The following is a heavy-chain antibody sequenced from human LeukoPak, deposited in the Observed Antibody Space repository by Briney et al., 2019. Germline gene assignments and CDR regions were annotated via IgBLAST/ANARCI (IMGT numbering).Heavy chain of an antibody. J-gene: IGHJ3*02. CDR2: IIPIFGTA. V-gene: IGHV1-69*05. CDR3: ARGHSGSPSFDI. Sequence: SVKVSCKASGGTSSSYAISWVRQAPGQGLEWMGRIIPIFGTANYAQKFQGRVTITTDESTSTAYMELSSLRSEDTAVYYCARGHSGSPSFDIWGQGTMVPVSS. CDR1: GGTSSSYA. D-gene: IGHD1-26*01.